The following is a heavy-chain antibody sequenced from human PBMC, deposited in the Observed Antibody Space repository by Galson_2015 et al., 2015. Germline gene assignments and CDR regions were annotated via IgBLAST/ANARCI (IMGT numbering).Heavy chain of an antibody. CDR3: ARRPDRERGYSYGQLLGEFDY. CDR2: IYPGDSDT. V-gene: IGHV5-51*01. Sequence: QSGAEVKEPGESLKISCTGSGYSFTSYWIGWVRQMPGKGLEWMGIIYPGDSDTRYSPSFQGQVTISADKSISTAYLQWSSLKASDTAMYYCARRPDRERGYSYGQLLGEFDYWGQGTLVTVSS. J-gene: IGHJ4*02. D-gene: IGHD5-18*01. CDR1: GYSFTSYW.